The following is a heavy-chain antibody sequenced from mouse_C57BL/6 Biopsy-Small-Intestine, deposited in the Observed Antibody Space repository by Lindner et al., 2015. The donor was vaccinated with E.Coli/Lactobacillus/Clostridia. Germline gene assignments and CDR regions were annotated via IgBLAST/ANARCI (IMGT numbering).Heavy chain of an antibody. CDR3: ARNLDGTSYYFDY. D-gene: IGHD4-1*01. J-gene: IGHJ2*01. Sequence: VQLQESGPGLVAPSQSLSITCTVSGFSLTSYGVDWVRQSPGKGLEWLGVIWGVGSTDYNAAFISRLSISKDNSKSQVFFKMNSLQADDTAIYYCARNLDGTSYYFDYWGQGTTLTVSS. CDR2: IWGVGST. CDR1: GFSLTSYG. V-gene: IGHV2-6*01.